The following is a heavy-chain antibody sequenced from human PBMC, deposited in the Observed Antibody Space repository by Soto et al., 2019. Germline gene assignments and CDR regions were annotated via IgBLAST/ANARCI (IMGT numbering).Heavy chain of an antibody. Sequence: QVQLQESGPGLVKPSQTLSLTCTVSGGSISRGDYYWRWVRQHPGRGLEWIGYIYYRGTTYYNPSLKSRVTISLDTSKNQFSLKLSSVTAADTAMYYCARGAPRNSYYYYGMDVWGQGTTVTVSS. J-gene: IGHJ6*02. CDR2: IYYRGTT. CDR1: GGSISRGDYY. CDR3: ARGAPRNSYYYYGMDV. V-gene: IGHV4-31*03. D-gene: IGHD1-1*01.